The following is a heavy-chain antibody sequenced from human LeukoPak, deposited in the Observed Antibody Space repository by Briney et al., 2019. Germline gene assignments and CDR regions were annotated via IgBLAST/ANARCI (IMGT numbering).Heavy chain of an antibody. CDR3: ARLRVRGANDY. D-gene: IGHD3-10*01. CDR2: IYHSGST. J-gene: IGHJ4*02. Sequence: PSETLSLTCAVSGGSISSSNWWSWIRQPPGKGLEWIGEIYHSGSTNYNPSLKSRVTISVDTSKNQFSLKLSSVTAADTAVYYCARLRVRGANDYWGQGTLVTVSS. V-gene: IGHV4-4*02. CDR1: GGSISSSNW.